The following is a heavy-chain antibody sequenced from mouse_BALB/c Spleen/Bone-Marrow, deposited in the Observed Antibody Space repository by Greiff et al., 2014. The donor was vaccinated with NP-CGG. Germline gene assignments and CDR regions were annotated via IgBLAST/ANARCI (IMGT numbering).Heavy chain of an antibody. D-gene: IGHD1-1*01. V-gene: IGHV3-1*02. CDR3: ANSPSSPVQAWFAY. CDR2: IYYSGTT. Sequence: VQLQQSGPDLVKPSQSLSLTCTVTGYSITSGYNWHWIRQFPGNKLEWMGYIYYSGTTNFSPSLKSRISTARDTSKNQFFLQLNSVTTEDTATYYCANSPSSPVQAWFAYWGQGTLVTVSA. CDR1: GYSITSGYN. J-gene: IGHJ3*01.